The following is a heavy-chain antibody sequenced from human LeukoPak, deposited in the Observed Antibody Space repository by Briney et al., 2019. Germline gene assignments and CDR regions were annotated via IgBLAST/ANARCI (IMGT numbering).Heavy chain of an antibody. J-gene: IGHJ4*02. CDR1: GYTFTSYG. CDR3: VRAQLSYYYGSGSYYPFDY. V-gene: IGHV1-18*01. CDR2: ISAYNGNT. Sequence: AASVKVSCKASGYTFTSYGISWVRQAPGQGLEWMGWISAYNGNTNYAQKLQGRVTMTTDTSTSTAYMELRSLRSDDTAVYYCVRAQLSYYYGSGSYYPFDYWGQGTLVTVSS. D-gene: IGHD3-10*01.